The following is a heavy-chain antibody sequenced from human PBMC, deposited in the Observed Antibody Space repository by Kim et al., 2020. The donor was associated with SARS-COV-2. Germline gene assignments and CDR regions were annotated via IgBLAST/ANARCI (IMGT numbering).Heavy chain of an antibody. Sequence: GGSLRLSCAASGFTFSSYAMSWVRQAPGKGLEWVSAISGSGGSTYYADSVKGRFTISRDNSKNTLYLQMNSLRAEDTAVYYCAKDPPIVVVPAAMLTFDYWGQGTLVTVSS. CDR2: ISGSGGST. D-gene: IGHD2-2*01. CDR3: AKDPPIVVVPAAMLTFDY. V-gene: IGHV3-23*01. CDR1: GFTFSSYA. J-gene: IGHJ4*02.